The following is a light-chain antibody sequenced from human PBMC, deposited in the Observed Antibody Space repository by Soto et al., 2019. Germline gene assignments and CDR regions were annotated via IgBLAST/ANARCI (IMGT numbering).Light chain of an antibody. CDR3: QQCSSYPWT. Sequence: DIQMTQSPSTLSASVGDRVTITCRASQSISSWLAWYQQKPGKAPKLLIYKASSLQSGVPSRFSGSGSETEFTLTISSLQPDDFAAYYCQQCSSYPWTFGQGTKVEIK. CDR1: QSISSW. J-gene: IGKJ1*01. CDR2: KAS. V-gene: IGKV1-5*03.